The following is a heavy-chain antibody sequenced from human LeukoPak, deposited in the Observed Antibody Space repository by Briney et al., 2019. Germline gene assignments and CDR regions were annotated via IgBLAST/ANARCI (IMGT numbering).Heavy chain of an antibody. CDR2: IYSGGST. CDR1: GFIVSSKY. J-gene: IGHJ5*02. V-gene: IGHV3-53*01. D-gene: IGHD1-1*01. CDR3: AKDRATNWYAWFDP. Sequence: GGSLRLSCAASGFIVSSKYMSWVRQAPGKGLEWVSVIYSGGSTYYADSVKGRVTISRDNSKNTLYLQMNSLRAEDTAIYYCAKDRATNWYAWFDPWGQGTLVTVSS.